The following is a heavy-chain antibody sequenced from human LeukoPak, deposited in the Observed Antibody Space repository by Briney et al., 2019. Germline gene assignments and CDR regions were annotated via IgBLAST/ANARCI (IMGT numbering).Heavy chain of an antibody. V-gene: IGHV1-18*01. CDR2: ISAYNGET. CDR1: GYTFTSYA. J-gene: IGHJ4*02. Sequence: GASVKVSCRASGYTFTSYAISWVRQAPGQGLEWMGWISAYNGETNYVQKVQDRVTMTTDTSTSTAYMELRSLRSDDTAVYYCARDHGIAVAGIWGYWGLGTLVTVSS. D-gene: IGHD6-19*01. CDR3: ARDHGIAVAGIWGY.